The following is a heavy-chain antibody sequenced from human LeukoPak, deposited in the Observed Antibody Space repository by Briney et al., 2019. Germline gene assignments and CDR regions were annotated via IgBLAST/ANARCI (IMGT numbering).Heavy chain of an antibody. Sequence: GGTLRLSCAASGVTFIRYSMNWVRQAPGNGLEWFAAISGSSSSIYYADSVTGRFTISRDNAKHSPYLQMNSLRAGATAVYYFFRAPHNVDVNDEVYYWGQGALVTVSS. D-gene: IGHD1-1*01. CDR3: FRAPHNVDVNDEVYY. V-gene: IGHV3-21*06. CDR1: GVTFIRYS. J-gene: IGHJ4*02. CDR2: ISGSSSSI.